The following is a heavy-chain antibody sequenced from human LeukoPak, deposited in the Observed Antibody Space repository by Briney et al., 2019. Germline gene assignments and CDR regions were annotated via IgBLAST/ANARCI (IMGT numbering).Heavy chain of an antibody. J-gene: IGHJ3*02. CDR2: INPSGGST. Sequence: GASVKVSCKASGYTFTGYYIHWVRQAPGQGLEWMGIINPSGGSTSYAQKFQGRVAMTRDTSTSTVYMELSSLSSDDTAVYYCARGLRLSPRSAFDIWGQGTLVTVSS. V-gene: IGHV1-46*01. CDR3: ARGLRLSPRSAFDI. D-gene: IGHD6-25*01. CDR1: GYTFTGYY.